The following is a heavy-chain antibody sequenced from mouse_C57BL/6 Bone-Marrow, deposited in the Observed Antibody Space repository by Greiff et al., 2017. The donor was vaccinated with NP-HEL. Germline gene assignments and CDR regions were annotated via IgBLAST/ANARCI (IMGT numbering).Heavy chain of an antibody. J-gene: IGHJ4*01. CDR2: IYPGDGDT. CDR3: ARSFMDY. Sequence: VQVVESGPELVKPGASVKISCKASGYAFSSSWMNWVKQRPGKGLEWIGRIYPGDGDTNYNGKFKGKATLTADKSSSTAYMQLSSLTSEDSAVYFCARSFMDYWGQGTSVTVSS. CDR1: GYAFSSSW. V-gene: IGHV1-82*01.